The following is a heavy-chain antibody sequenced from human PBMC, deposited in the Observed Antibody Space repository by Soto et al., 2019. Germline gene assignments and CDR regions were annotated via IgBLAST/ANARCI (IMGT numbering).Heavy chain of an antibody. CDR1: GGSISSGHYY. D-gene: IGHD6-13*01. CDR2: IYFTGST. V-gene: IGHV4-30-4*01. Sequence: QVQLQESGPGLVKPSQTLSLTCSVSGGSISSGHYYWSWIRQPPGKGLEWIGYIYFTGSTYYNPSLKSRVTISVHKSKTQFSLKLSSVTAADTAVYYCARGQLVLPYYYYYGMDVWGQGTTVTVSS. J-gene: IGHJ6*02. CDR3: ARGQLVLPYYYYYGMDV.